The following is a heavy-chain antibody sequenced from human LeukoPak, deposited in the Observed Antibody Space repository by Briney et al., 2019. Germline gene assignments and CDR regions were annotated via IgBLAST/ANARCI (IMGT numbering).Heavy chain of an antibody. CDR1: GFTFSSYG. D-gene: IGHD3-3*01. CDR2: IWYDGSNK. CDR3: AREAGSGYYLNY. V-gene: IGHV3-33*01. J-gene: IGHJ4*02. Sequence: GGSLRLSCAASGFTFSSYGMHWVRQAPGKGLEWVAVIWYDGSNKYYADSVKGRFTISRDNSKNTLYLQMNSLGAEDTAVYYCAREAGSGYYLNYWGQGTLVTVSS.